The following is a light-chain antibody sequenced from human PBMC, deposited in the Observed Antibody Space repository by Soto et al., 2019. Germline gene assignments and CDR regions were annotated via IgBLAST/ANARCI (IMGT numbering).Light chain of an antibody. Sequence: IVMTQSPATLSVSPGERATLSCRASHTINENLAWYQQKPGQAPRLLMFRTSTRATGLPPRFSGGGSGTEFNLTISSLQSEDFGIYYCQQYNNWPRATFGGGTRVEIK. CDR1: HTINEN. CDR2: RTS. J-gene: IGKJ4*01. V-gene: IGKV3-15*01. CDR3: QQYNNWPRAT.